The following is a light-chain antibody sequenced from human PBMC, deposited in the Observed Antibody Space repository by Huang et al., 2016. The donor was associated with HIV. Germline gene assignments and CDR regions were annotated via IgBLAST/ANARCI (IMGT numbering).Light chain of an antibody. CDR2: GAS. J-gene: IGKJ1*01. V-gene: IGKV3-15*01. CDR3: LQYDTWPRT. CDR1: QRVSDN. Sequence: EILMTQSPVTLSVSPGERATLSCRASQRVSDNLAWYQQKSGQAPRLLIYGASTRATGIPARFSGSVAGTDFTLTISSLQSEDFGVYWCLQYDTWPRTFGQGTKVEIK.